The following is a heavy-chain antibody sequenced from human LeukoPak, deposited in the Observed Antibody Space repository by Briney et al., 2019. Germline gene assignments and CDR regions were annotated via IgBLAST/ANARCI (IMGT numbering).Heavy chain of an antibody. CDR2: IYHSGST. CDR1: GYSISSGYY. J-gene: IGHJ4*02. CDR3: ARQTFGVLYFDS. Sequence: SETLSLTCTVSGYSISSGYYWGWIRQPPGKGLEWIGSIYHSGSTNYNPSLKSRVTISVDTSRNQLSLQLTSVTAADTAVYYCARQTFGVLYFDSWGQGTLVIVSS. V-gene: IGHV4-38-2*02. D-gene: IGHD3-10*01.